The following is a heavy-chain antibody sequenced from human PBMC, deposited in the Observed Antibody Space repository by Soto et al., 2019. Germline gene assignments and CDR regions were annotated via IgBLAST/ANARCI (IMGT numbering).Heavy chain of an antibody. J-gene: IGHJ4*02. CDR3: ARQGVGELKSIGY. CDR2: IYYSGST. Sequence: SETLSLTCTVSSASISSSSYYWGWIRQPPGKGLEWIGSIYYSGSTYYNLSLKSRVTISVDTSKNQFSLKLSSVTAADTAVYYCARQGVGELKSIGYWGQGTLVTVSS. V-gene: IGHV4-39*01. CDR1: SASISSSSYY. D-gene: IGHD3-10*01.